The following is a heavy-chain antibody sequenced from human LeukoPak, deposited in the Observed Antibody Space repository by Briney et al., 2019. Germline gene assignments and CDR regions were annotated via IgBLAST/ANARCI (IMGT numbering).Heavy chain of an antibody. CDR3: ARGYGGNGYYYYYMDV. CDR1: GYTFTSYD. D-gene: IGHD4-23*01. CDR2: MNPNSGNT. Sequence: ASVKVSCKASGYTFTSYDINWVRQATGQGLEWMGWMNPNSGNTGYAQKFQGRVTMTRDTSISTAYMELSSLRSEDTAVYYCARGYGGNGYYYYYMDVWGKGTTVTVSS. V-gene: IGHV1-8*01. J-gene: IGHJ6*03.